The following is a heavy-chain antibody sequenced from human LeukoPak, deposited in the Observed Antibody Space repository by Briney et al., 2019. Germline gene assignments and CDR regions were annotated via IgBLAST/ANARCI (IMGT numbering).Heavy chain of an antibody. CDR2: IESEGIRT. CDR1: EFTFSSYL. V-gene: IGHV3-74*01. CDR3: ARGFTIFGVVNDAFDI. D-gene: IGHD3-3*01. J-gene: IGHJ3*02. Sequence: PGGALRLSRAASEFTFSSYLRHWVRQAPGKGLVWVSRIESEGIRTSYAGSVKGRFTLSRDNAKNMLYLQKKTLRAEGTGVYFCARGFTIFGVVNDAFDIWGQGTMVTVSS.